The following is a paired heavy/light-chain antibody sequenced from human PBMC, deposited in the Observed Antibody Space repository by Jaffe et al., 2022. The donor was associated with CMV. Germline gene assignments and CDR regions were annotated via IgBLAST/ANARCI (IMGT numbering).Light chain of an antibody. CDR3: QQANTFPYT. J-gene: IGKJ2*01. Sequence: DVQMTQSPSSVSASVGDRVTITCRASHDISRWVAWYQQKPGKAPKLLIYADSNLQSGVSPRFSGSGSGTEFTLAIGSLQPEDVATYYCQQANTFPYTFGQGTKVEIK. CDR1: HDISRW. CDR2: ADS. V-gene: IGKV1-12*01.
Heavy chain of an antibody. Sequence: QVQLQESGPGLVKPSQTLSLTCTVSGGSITSGSYYWSWIRQHPVKGLEWIGCIYSRGYTYYNRALKAGVSISLDTSRNQLSLQLTSVTAADTAVYYCARERGPDYNTSGSLARRQYSGMDVWGQGTTVSVSS. J-gene: IGHJ6*02. CDR3: ARERGPDYNTSGSLARRQYSGMDV. CDR2: IYSRGYT. CDR1: GGSITSGSYY. V-gene: IGHV4-31*03. D-gene: IGHD3-22*01.